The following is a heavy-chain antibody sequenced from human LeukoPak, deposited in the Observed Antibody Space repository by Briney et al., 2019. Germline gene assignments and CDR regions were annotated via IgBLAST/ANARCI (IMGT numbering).Heavy chain of an antibody. CDR3: AGGIGTTVRGYFDF. CDR2: IYHSTNT. Sequence: PSVTLSLTCTVSSGSIINSDLYWSWIRQSPGKGLEWIGYIYHSTNTYYNPSLNTRVTMSVDTSKNQFSLRLTSVTAADTAVYYCAGGIGTTVRGYFDFWGQGTQVTVSS. CDR1: SGSIINSDLY. D-gene: IGHD4-11*01. V-gene: IGHV4-30-2*06. J-gene: IGHJ4*02.